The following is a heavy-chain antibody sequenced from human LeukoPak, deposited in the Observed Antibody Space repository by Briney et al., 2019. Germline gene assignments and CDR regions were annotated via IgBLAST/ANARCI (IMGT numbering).Heavy chain of an antibody. Sequence: GGSLRLSCAASGFTFSSYGMHWVRQAPGKGLEWVAVIWYDGSNKYFADSVKGRFTISRDNSKNTLYLQMNSLRAEDTAVYYCARDPFGTSSIRDYYYGMDVWGQGTMVTVSS. CDR3: ARDPFGTSSIRDYYYGMDV. CDR2: IWYDGSNK. V-gene: IGHV3-33*01. CDR1: GFTFSSYG. J-gene: IGHJ6*02. D-gene: IGHD2-2*01.